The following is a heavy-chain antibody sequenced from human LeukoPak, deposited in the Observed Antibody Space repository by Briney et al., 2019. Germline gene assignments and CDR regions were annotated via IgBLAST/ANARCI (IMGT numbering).Heavy chain of an antibody. CDR2: INPNSGGT. CDR3: ARERRAWGEDF. J-gene: IGHJ4*02. Sequence: ASVKVSCKASGYTFTGYYMHWVRQAPGQGLEWMGWINPNSGGTNYAQEFQGRVTMTRDTSISTAYMELSRLRADDTAVYYCARERRAWGEDFWGQGSLVTVSS. CDR1: GYTFTGYY. D-gene: IGHD3-16*01. V-gene: IGHV1-2*02.